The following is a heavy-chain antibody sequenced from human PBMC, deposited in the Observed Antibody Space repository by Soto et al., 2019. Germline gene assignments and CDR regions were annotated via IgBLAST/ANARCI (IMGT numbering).Heavy chain of an antibody. Sequence: QVQLVQSGAEVKKPGASVKVSCKASGYTFTSYAMHWVRQAPGQRLEWMGWINAGNGNTQYSQKFQGRVTITRDTSASTAYMELSSVRSEDTAVYYCARGACSGGSCYSFHVDYWGQGTLVTVSS. D-gene: IGHD2-15*01. V-gene: IGHV1-3*01. CDR1: GYTFTSYA. J-gene: IGHJ4*02. CDR3: ARGACSGGSCYSFHVDY. CDR2: INAGNGNT.